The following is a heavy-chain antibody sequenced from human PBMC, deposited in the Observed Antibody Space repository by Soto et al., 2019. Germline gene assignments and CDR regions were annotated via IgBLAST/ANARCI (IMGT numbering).Heavy chain of an antibody. V-gene: IGHV1-69*13. CDR1: GGTFSSYP. Sequence: GASVKVSCKASGGTFSSYPISWVRQAPGQGLEWMGGIIPIFGTANYAQKFQGRVTITADESTSTAYMELSSLRSEDTAVYYCAGGGAARPGDYYYYGMDVWGQGTTVTVSS. CDR3: AGGGAARPGDYYYYGMDV. J-gene: IGHJ6*02. CDR2: IIPIFGTA. D-gene: IGHD6-6*01.